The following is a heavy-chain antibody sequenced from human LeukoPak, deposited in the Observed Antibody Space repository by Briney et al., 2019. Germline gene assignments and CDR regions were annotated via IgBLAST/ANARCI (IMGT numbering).Heavy chain of an antibody. J-gene: IGHJ3*02. CDR2: ISYDGGNK. D-gene: IGHD3-10*01. V-gene: IGHV3-30*04. CDR1: GFTFSSYA. CDR3: ARDGSGSLLAHAFDI. Sequence: GGSLRLSCAASGFTFSSYAMHWVRQAPGKGLEWVAVISYDGGNKYYAHSVKGRFTTSRDNSKNTLYLQLNSLRAEDTAVYYCARDGSGSLLAHAFDIWGQGTMVTVSS.